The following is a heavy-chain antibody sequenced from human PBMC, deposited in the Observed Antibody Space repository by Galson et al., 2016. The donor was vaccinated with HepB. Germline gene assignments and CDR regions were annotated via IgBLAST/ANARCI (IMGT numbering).Heavy chain of an antibody. CDR1: GFTFSSYT. V-gene: IGHV3-30*04. D-gene: IGHD6-19*01. Sequence: SLRLSCAASGFTFSSYTMHWVRQAPGKGLEWVALISYDGSNKYYADSVRGRFTISRDNLKNTLYLQMTSLSAGDTAVYYCASDAALAGSIDLWGQGTLVTVSS. CDR3: ASDAALAGSIDL. J-gene: IGHJ4*02. CDR2: ISYDGSNK.